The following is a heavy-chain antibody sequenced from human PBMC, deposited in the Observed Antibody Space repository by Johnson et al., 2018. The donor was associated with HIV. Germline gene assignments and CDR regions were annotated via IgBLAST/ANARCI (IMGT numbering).Heavy chain of an antibody. CDR1: GFTFDGYA. CDR3: AKDTYSHRLTVTESGFDI. Sequence: VQLVESGGGLVQPGGSLRLSCPASGFTFDGYAMYWVRQGPGKGLQWVSGINWNSGSIAYADSVKARFTISRDNAKNSLYVQMNSLRTEDTAVYYCAKDTYSHRLTVTESGFDIWGQGTMVTVSS. J-gene: IGHJ3*02. CDR2: INWNSGSI. V-gene: IGHV3-9*01. D-gene: IGHD4-11*01.